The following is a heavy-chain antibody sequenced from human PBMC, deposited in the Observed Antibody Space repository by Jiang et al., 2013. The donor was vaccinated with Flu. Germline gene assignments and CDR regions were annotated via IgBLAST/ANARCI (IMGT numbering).Heavy chain of an antibody. D-gene: IGHD2-8*01. CDR3: ATDSSRSRRGCSALMYWYFNL. V-gene: IGHV1-24*01. Sequence: QSGAEVKKPGASVKVSCKVSGYTLTELSIHWVRQAPGKGLEWMGGFDPEEGETVYAQKFQGRVKMTDDTSADTAYLEVSSLRSEDTAVYYCATDSSRSRRGCSALMYWYFNLWGRGTLVSVSS. CDR2: FDPEEGET. CDR1: GYTLTELS. J-gene: IGHJ2*01.